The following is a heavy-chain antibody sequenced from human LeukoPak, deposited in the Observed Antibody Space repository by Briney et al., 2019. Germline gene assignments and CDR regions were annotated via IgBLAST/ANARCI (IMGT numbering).Heavy chain of an antibody. CDR2: INPNSGET. Sequence: ASVKVSRKASGYTFTGYYMHWVRQAPGQGLEWMGLINPNSGETKFAREFQGRVTMTRDTSISTAYMGLSRLRSDDTAVYYCATQRGSYLWGTDFDYWGQGTLVTVSS. V-gene: IGHV1-2*02. D-gene: IGHD3-16*01. CDR3: ATQRGSYLWGTDFDY. CDR1: GYTFTGYY. J-gene: IGHJ4*02.